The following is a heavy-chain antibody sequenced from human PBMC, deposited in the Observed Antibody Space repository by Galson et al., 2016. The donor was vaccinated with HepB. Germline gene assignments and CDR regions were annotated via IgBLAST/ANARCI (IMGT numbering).Heavy chain of an antibody. CDR1: GGSISTIDYF. CDR2: VDASGST. D-gene: IGHD3-10*01. Sequence: TLSLTCTVSGGSISTIDYFWSWIRQPAGKGLEWIGRVDASGSTNYNPSLKGRVTILLDTSKNQISLELTSVTAADTAVYFCAREGGSYYRNWFDPWGQGILVTVSS. V-gene: IGHV4-61*02. J-gene: IGHJ5*02. CDR3: AREGGSYYRNWFDP.